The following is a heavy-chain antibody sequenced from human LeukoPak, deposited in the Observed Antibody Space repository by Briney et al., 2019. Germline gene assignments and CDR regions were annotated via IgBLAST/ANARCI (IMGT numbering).Heavy chain of an antibody. J-gene: IGHJ6*03. CDR1: GFTFSSYG. CDR3: AKVFTPRYSSGRSVYYYYYMDV. D-gene: IGHD6-19*01. V-gene: IGHV3-30*02. Sequence: PGRSLRLSCAASGFTFSSYGMHWVRQAPGKGLEWVAFIRYDGSNKYYADSVKGRFTISRDNSKNTLYLQMNSLRAEDTAVYYCAKVFTPRYSSGRSVYYYYYMDVWGKGTTVTISS. CDR2: IRYDGSNK.